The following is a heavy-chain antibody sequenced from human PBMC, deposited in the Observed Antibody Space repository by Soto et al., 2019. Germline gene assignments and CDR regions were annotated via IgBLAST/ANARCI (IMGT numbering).Heavy chain of an antibody. CDR1: GDTFGRNA. J-gene: IGHJ4*02. V-gene: IGHV1-69*06. CDR2: IIPMFPTT. CDR3: TKDGDSADYGY. D-gene: IGHD2-21*01. Sequence: ATLKGSCKATGDTFGRNAVQWERQAPGQGLEWMGGIIPMFPTTNYAQKFKGRLTIYADKSTGTAYMEMTSLRSEDTAVYYCTKDGDSADYGYWGQGTLFTVSS.